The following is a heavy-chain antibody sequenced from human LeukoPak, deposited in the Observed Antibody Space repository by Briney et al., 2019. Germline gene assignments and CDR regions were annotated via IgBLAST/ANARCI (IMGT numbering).Heavy chain of an antibody. J-gene: IGHJ6*04. D-gene: IGHD1-14*01. CDR1: GFTFSSYA. CDR2: ISGSGGST. V-gene: IGHV3-23*01. CDR3: ATQFRPTSPYYYYGMDV. Sequence: GGSLRLSCAASGFTFSSYAMSWVRQAPGKGLEWVSAISGSGGSTYYADSMKGRFTISRDNSKNTLYLQMNSLRAEDTAVYYCATQFRPTSPYYYYGMDVWGKGTTVTVSS.